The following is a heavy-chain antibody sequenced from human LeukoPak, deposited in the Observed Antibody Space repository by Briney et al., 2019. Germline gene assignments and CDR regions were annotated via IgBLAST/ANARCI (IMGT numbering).Heavy chain of an antibody. V-gene: IGHV3-23*01. CDR1: GFTFSSYA. Sequence: PGGSLRLSCAASGFTFSSYAMSWVRQAPGKGLEWVSTISGSASSTYYADSVKGRFTFSRDNSKNMLYLQMNSLKTEDTAVYYCAKSGLSRFDYWGQRTLVTVSS. J-gene: IGHJ4*02. CDR2: ISGSASST. D-gene: IGHD4/OR15-4a*01. CDR3: AKSGLSRFDY.